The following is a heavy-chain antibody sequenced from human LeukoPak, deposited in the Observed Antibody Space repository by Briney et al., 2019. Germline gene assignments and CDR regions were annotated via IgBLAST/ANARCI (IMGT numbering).Heavy chain of an antibody. J-gene: IGHJ4*02. CDR1: DGSISSGGYY. D-gene: IGHD2-15*01. CDR3: ARCQDREDYFDY. CDR2: IYYSGST. Sequence: PSETLSLTCTVSDGSISSGGYYWSWIRQHPGKGLEWIGYIYYSGSTYYNPSLKSRVTISVDTSKNQFSLKLSSVTAADTAVYYCARCQDREDYFDYWGQGTLVTVSS. V-gene: IGHV4-31*03.